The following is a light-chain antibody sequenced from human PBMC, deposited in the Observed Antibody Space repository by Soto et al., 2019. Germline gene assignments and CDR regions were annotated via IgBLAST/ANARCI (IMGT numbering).Light chain of an antibody. Sequence: DIQMTQSPSSLSASVGDRVTITCRASQSISSYLNWYQQKPGKAPKLLIYAASSLRSGVPSRFSGSGSGTDFTLTISSLQPEDFATYYCQQSYSTSWTFGQGIKVEIK. CDR1: QSISSY. CDR2: AAS. J-gene: IGKJ1*01. CDR3: QQSYSTSWT. V-gene: IGKV1-39*01.